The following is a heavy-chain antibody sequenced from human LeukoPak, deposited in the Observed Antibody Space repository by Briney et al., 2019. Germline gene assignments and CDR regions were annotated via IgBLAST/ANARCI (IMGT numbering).Heavy chain of an antibody. Sequence: GGSLRLSCAASGFTFSSYAMHWVRQAPGKGLKYVSAISSNGGSTYYANSVKGRFTISRDNSKNTLYLQVGSLRAEDMAVYYCARDRRDGYNSYYFDYWGQGTLVTVSS. CDR1: GFTFSSYA. J-gene: IGHJ4*02. D-gene: IGHD5-24*01. CDR2: ISSNGGST. CDR3: ARDRRDGYNSYYFDY. V-gene: IGHV3-64*01.